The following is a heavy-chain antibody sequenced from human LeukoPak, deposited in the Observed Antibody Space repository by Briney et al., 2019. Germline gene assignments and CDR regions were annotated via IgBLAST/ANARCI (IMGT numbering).Heavy chain of an antibody. D-gene: IGHD6-19*01. J-gene: IGHJ6*02. CDR2: ISGSGGST. CDR3: AKSFHSSGWFYYYGMDV. V-gene: IGHV3-23*01. Sequence: GGSLRLSCAASGFTFSSYAMSWVRQAPGKGLEWVSVISGSGGSTYYADSVKGRFAISRDNSKNTLDLQMNSLRAEDTAIYYCAKSFHSSGWFYYYGMDVWGQGTTVTVSS. CDR1: GFTFSSYA.